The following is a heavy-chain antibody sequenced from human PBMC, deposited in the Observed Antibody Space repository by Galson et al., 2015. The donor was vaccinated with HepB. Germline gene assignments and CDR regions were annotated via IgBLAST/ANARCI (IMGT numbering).Heavy chain of an antibody. Sequence: SLRLSCAASGFTFSGYGMHWVRQAPGKGLEWVAVISYDGSNKYYADSVKGRFTISRDNSKNTLYLQMNSLRAEDTAVYYCAKDGIRYCSSTSCSHGWFDPWGQGTLVTVSS. CDR2: ISYDGSNK. J-gene: IGHJ5*02. D-gene: IGHD2-2*01. CDR3: AKDGIRYCSSTSCSHGWFDP. V-gene: IGHV3-30*18. CDR1: GFTFSGYG.